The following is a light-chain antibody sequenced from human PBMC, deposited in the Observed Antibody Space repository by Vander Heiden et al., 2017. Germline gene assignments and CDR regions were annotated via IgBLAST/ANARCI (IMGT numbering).Light chain of an antibody. CDR3: QQYGSSPF. CDR2: GAS. CDR1: QSVSSSY. V-gene: IGKV3-20*01. J-gene: IGKJ4*01. Sequence: EIVFTQSPGTLSLSQGERATLSCRASQSVSSSYSAWYQQKPGQAPRLLIYGASSRATGIPDRFSGSGSGTDFTLTISRLEPEDFAVYYCQQYGSSPFFGGGTKVEIK.